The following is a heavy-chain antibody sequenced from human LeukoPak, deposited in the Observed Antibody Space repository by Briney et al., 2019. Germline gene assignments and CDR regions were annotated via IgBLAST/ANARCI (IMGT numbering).Heavy chain of an antibody. V-gene: IGHV3-23*01. CDR3: AKGADLDLVVVPAVRH. CDR2: ISGSGETP. J-gene: IGHJ4*02. CDR1: GFTFSSYA. Sequence: GSLRLSCAASGFTFSSYAMNWVRQAPGKGLEWVSSISGSGETPYYADSLKGRFTISRDNFKNTLYLQMNSLRAEDTALYYCAKGADLDLVVVPAVRHWGQGTLVTVSS. D-gene: IGHD2-2*03.